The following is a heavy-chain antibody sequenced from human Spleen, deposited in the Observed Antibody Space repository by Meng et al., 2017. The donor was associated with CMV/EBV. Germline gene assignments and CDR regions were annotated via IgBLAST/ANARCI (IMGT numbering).Heavy chain of an antibody. D-gene: IGHD3-22*01. J-gene: IGHJ4*02. Sequence: SVKVSCKASGGTFSSYAISWVRQAPGQGLEWMGGIIPILGIANYAQKFQGRVTITADKSTSTAYMELVRLRSDDTAVYYCAISTFYIDSSGSYFDHWGQGTVVTVSS. CDR2: IIPILGIA. V-gene: IGHV1-69*10. CDR3: AISTFYIDSSGSYFDH. CDR1: GGTFSSYA.